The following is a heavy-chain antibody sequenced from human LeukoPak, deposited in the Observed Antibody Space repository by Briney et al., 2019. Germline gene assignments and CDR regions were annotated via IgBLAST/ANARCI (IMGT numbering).Heavy chain of an antibody. CDR3: ARLGYSYDLDY. CDR2: IYYSGST. V-gene: IGHV4-59*08. Sequence: SETLSLTCTVSGGSISSHYWSWIRQPPGKGLEWIGYIYYSGSTNYNPSLKSRVTISVDTSKNQFSLKLSSVTAADTAVYYCARLGYSYDLDYWGQGTLVTVSS. J-gene: IGHJ4*02. D-gene: IGHD5-18*01. CDR1: GGSISSHY.